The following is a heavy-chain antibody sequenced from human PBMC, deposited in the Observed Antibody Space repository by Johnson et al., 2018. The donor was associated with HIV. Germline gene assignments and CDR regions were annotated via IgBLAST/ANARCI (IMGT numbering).Heavy chain of an antibody. Sequence: VQLVESGGGLVQPGGSLRLSCATSGFTFSSYWMSWVRQSPGKGLDWVANIKQDGGEKYSVDSVKGRFTISRDNAKNSLYLQMNSLRAEDTAVYYCAKDQWSSSWTNDAFDFWGQGTMVTVSS. J-gene: IGHJ3*01. CDR2: IKQDGGEK. CDR3: AKDQWSSSWTNDAFDF. V-gene: IGHV3-7*01. CDR1: GFTFSSYW. D-gene: IGHD6-13*01.